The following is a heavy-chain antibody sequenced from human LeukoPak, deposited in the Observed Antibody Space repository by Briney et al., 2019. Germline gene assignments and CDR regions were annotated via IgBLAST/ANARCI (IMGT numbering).Heavy chain of an antibody. CDR2: ISLSDGNA. D-gene: IGHD3-9*01. J-gene: IGHJ6*02. CDR1: ALTFRSYA. CDR3: AKGGYDILTGYYSYYYYAMDV. V-gene: IGHV3-23*01. Sequence: GSLRLSCAASALTFRSYAMSWVRQAPGKGLEWLSVISLSDGNAYYADSVKGRFTISGDNSKNTLYLQMNSLRAEDTAVYYCAKGGYDILTGYYSYYYYAMDVWGQGTTVTVSS.